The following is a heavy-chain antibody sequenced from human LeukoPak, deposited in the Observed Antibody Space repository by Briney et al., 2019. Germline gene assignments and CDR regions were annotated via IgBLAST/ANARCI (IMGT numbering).Heavy chain of an antibody. D-gene: IGHD3-10*01. V-gene: IGHV4-59*01. CDR3: ARETRRTYYYGSHRGAFDI. J-gene: IGHJ3*02. Sequence: SETLSLTCTVSGGSISSYYWSWIRQPPGKGLEWIGYIYYSGSTNYNPSLKSRVTISVDTSKNQFSLKLSSVTAADTAVYYCARETRRTYYYGSHRGAFDIWGQGTMVTVSS. CDR2: IYYSGST. CDR1: GGSISSYY.